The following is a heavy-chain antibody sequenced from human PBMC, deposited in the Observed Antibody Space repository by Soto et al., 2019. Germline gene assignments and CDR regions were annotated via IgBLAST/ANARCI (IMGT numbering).Heavy chain of an antibody. CDR1: GGSLSRGDYY. D-gene: IGHD5-12*01. J-gene: IGHJ4*02. V-gene: IGHV4-30-4*01. Sequence: SETLSLPCTVSGGSLSRGDYYLSWIRQPPGKGPESIGYIYYSGSTYYNPSLKSRVTISVDTSKNQFSLKMSSVPAADTAVYYCARVVDSRYDFGGSFDYWGQGTLVTVSS. CDR2: IYYSGST. CDR3: ARVVDSRYDFGGSFDY.